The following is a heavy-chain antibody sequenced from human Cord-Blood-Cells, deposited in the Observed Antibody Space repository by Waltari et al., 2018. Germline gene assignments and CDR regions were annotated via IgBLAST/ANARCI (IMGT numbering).Heavy chain of an antibody. CDR2: IKQDGSEK. CDR3: ARDSADYYDSSGYYYRDY. D-gene: IGHD3-22*01. CDR1: GFTFSSYW. V-gene: IGHV3-7*05. J-gene: IGHJ4*02. Sequence: EVQLVESGGGLVQPGGSLRLSCAASGFTFSSYWMSWVRQAPGKGLEWVANIKQDGSEKSYVDSVKGRFTISRDNAKNSLYLQMNSLRAEDTAVYYCARDSADYYDSSGYYYRDYWGQGTLVTVSS.